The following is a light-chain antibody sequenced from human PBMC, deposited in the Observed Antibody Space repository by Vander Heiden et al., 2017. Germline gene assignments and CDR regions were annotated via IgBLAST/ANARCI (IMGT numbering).Light chain of an antibody. CDR2: DTS. CDR3: QQRSNFVI. V-gene: IGKV3-11*01. CDR1: QSVGSY. J-gene: IGKJ4*01. Sequence: EIVLTQSPVTLSLSPGERATLSCRASQSVGSYLAWYQQKPGQAPRLLIYDTSNRATGIPARFSGSGSGTDFTLTISSLEPEDFAVYYCQQRSNFVIFGGGTKVELK.